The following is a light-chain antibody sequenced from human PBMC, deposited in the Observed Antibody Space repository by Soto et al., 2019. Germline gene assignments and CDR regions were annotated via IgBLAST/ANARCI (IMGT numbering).Light chain of an antibody. Sequence: QSALTQPASVSGSPGQSITISCTGTSSDIGSFTFVSWYQQHPGKVPKLMIFDVNRRPSGVSDRFSGSKSVNTASLTISGLQAEDEGDYYCSSYPSSSTHVFGSGTKLTVL. CDR1: SSDIGSFTF. V-gene: IGLV2-14*03. J-gene: IGLJ1*01. CDR3: SSYPSSSTHV. CDR2: DVN.